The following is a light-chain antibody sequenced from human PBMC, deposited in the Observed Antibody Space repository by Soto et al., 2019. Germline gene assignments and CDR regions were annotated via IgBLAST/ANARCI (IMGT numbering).Light chain of an antibody. CDR1: QSISNW. Sequence: DIQMTQSPSTLSASVGDRVTITCRASQSISNWLAWYQQKPGKVPKLLISKASSLQSGVPSRFSGSGSGAEFTLTISSLQPDDFATYYCQHYNNYPVSFGQGTKLEIK. CDR3: QHYNNYPVS. J-gene: IGKJ2*03. V-gene: IGKV1-5*03. CDR2: KAS.